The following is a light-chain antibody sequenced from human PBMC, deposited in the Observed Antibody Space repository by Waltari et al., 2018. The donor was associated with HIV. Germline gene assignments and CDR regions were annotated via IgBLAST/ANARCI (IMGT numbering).Light chain of an antibody. V-gene: IGLV8-61*01. Sequence: QTVVTQEPSFSVSPGGTVTPTCGFSSGSVSTNYYPHWYQQTPGQAPRTLIYSTNTRSSGVPDRFSGSILGNKAALTITGAQADDESEYHCVLYMGSGIWVFGGGTKLTVL. CDR3: VLYMGSGIWV. J-gene: IGLJ3*02. CDR1: SGSVSTNYY. CDR2: STN.